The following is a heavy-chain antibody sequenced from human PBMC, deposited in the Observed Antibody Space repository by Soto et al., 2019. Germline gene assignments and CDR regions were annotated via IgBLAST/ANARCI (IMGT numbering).Heavy chain of an antibody. D-gene: IGHD3-10*01. CDR1: GGSFSSYY. J-gene: IGHJ6*02. CDR2: INHSEST. CDR3: ARGPPPLLWFGEFYGMDV. V-gene: IGHV4-34*01. Sequence: SETLSLTCAVYGGSFSSYYWSWIRQPPGKGLEWIGEINHSESTNYNPSLKSRVTISVDTSKNQFSLKLSSVTAADTAVFYCARGPPPLLWFGEFYGMDVWGQGTTVTVSS.